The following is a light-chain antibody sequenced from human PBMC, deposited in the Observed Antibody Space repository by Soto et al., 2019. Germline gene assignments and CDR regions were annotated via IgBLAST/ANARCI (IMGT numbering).Light chain of an antibody. CDR3: QQYQNSPRT. Sequence: EIVLTQSPGTLSLSPGERATVSCRASHSVGGNSLAWYQQRPGQAPRLLIYDTSKRATGIPDRFSGSGSGTDFTLTISRLEPADFAVYYCQQYQNSPRTFGQGTKVDIK. CDR2: DTS. CDR1: HSVGGNS. V-gene: IGKV3-20*01. J-gene: IGKJ1*01.